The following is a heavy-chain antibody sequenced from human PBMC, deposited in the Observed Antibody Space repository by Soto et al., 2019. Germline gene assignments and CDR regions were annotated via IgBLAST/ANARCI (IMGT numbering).Heavy chain of an antibody. CDR3: AKEILARGIDY. CDR1: GFTFSNYA. Sequence: EVQLLESGGGLVQPGGSLRLSCAASGFTFSNYAMSWVRQAPGKGLDWVSVISSSGGNTDYADYVKGRFTISRDNSKNTVYLQMKDPRDEDTAVYYCAKEILARGIDYWGQGTLVTVSS. CDR2: ISSSGGNT. V-gene: IGHV3-23*01. D-gene: IGHD3-10*01. J-gene: IGHJ4*02.